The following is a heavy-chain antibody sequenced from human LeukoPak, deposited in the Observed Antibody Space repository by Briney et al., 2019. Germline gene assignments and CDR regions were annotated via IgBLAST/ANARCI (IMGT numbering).Heavy chain of an antibody. Sequence: SETLSLTCAVYGGSFSGYYWSWIRQPPGKGLEWIGEINHSGSTNYNPSLKSRVTISVDTSKNQFSLKLSSVTAADTAVYYCARGYGYDSSRGNVSYYFDYWGQGTPVTVSS. J-gene: IGHJ4*02. CDR3: ARGYGYDSSRGNVSYYFDY. CDR1: GGSFSGYY. D-gene: IGHD3-22*01. CDR2: INHSGST. V-gene: IGHV4-34*01.